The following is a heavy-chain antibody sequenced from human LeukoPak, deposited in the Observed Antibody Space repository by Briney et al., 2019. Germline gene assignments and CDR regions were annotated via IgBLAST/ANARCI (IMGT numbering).Heavy chain of an antibody. J-gene: IGHJ5*02. D-gene: IGHD3-10*01. CDR1: GYTFTDYY. CDR2: INPNSGGT. V-gene: IGHV1-2*02. CDR3: ARDAQKTPYYFGSGTYYESRWFDP. Sequence: ASVKVSCKASGYTFTDYYIHWVRQAPGQGLEWMGWINPNSGGTYYAQKFQGRVTMTRDTSINTAYMELSRLRSDDPAVYYCARDAQKTPYYFGSGTYYESRWFDPWGQGALVTVSS.